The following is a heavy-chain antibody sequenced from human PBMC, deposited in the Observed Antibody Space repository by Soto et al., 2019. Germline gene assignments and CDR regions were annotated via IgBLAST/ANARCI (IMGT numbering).Heavy chain of an antibody. CDR1: GYTLTELS. CDR3: ATICSGYDSVGY. V-gene: IGHV1-24*01. J-gene: IGHJ4*02. D-gene: IGHD5-12*01. Sequence: ASVKVSCKVSGYTLTELSMHWVRQAPGKGLEWMGGFDPEDGETIYAQKFQGRVTMTEDTSTDTAYMELSSLRSEDTAVYYCATICSGYDSVGYWGQGTLVTVSS. CDR2: FDPEDGET.